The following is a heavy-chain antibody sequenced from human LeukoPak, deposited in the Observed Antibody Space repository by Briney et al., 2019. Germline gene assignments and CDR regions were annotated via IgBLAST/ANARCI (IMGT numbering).Heavy chain of an antibody. CDR2: ITSSGEST. J-gene: IGHJ4*02. D-gene: IGHD3-22*01. CDR1: GFTFSTYA. Sequence: PGGXRXXSCAASGFTFSTYAMSWVRQAPGKGMEWVSSITSSGESTYYAGSLKRHFTIPRDNSKTTVYLQMNSLRAGDTAVYYCAKDRPNYYGSNGHYYRRDGDYWGQGTLVTVSS. CDR3: AKDRPNYYGSNGHYYRRDGDY. V-gene: IGHV3-23*01.